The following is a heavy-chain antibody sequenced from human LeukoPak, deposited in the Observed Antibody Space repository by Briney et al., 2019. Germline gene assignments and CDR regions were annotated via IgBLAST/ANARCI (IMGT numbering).Heavy chain of an antibody. CDR3: ARVGYSSSWHSGSAFDI. V-gene: IGHV3-21*01. J-gene: IGHJ3*02. Sequence: GGSLRLSCAASEFTFSSYSMNWVRQAPGKGLEWVTSNSSSSSYIYYADSVKGRFTISRENAQNSLFLQMNSLRAEDTAVYYCARVGYSSSWHSGSAFDIWGQGTMVTVSS. D-gene: IGHD6-13*01. CDR2: NSSSSSYI. CDR1: EFTFSSYS.